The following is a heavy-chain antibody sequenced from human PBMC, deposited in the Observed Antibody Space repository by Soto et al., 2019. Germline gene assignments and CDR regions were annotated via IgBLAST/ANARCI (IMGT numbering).Heavy chain of an antibody. CDR1: GCNFSGYA. CDR3: ARDYLEWLSTPDYMDV. D-gene: IGHD3-3*01. V-gene: IGHV3-23*01. CDR2: ISASGTST. Sequence: GGSLRLSCAAAGCNFSGYAMPWVRQAPGKGLEWVSTISASGTSTYYADSVRGRFTISRDNAENALYLQMNNLRAEDTAVYYCARDYLEWLSTPDYMDVWGKGTTVTVSS. J-gene: IGHJ6*03.